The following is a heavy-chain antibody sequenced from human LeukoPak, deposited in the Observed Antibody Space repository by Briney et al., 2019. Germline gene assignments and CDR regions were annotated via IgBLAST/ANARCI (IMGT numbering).Heavy chain of an antibody. J-gene: IGHJ1*01. CDR1: GDSVSRSDSY. CDR2: NHYSGRT. Sequence: SETLSLTCSVSGDSVSRSDSYWDWIRQPPGKVLEWIGPNHYSGRTYSSPSLKSRVTMSVDPSNNQFSLNLRSVTAADTALYYCARRRYYDGSGYLEWGQGTLLSVSS. V-gene: IGHV4-39*01. D-gene: IGHD3-22*01. CDR3: ARRRYYDGSGYLE.